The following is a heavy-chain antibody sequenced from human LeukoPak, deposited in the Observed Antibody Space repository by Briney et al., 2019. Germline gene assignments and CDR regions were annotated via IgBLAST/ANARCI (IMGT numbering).Heavy chain of an antibody. Sequence: GGSLRLSCAASGFTFSTYEINWVRQAPGEGREWSSYISGSADTAYYADSVKGRFTMSRDNARNSLYLQMNSLGAEDTAVYYCTRVGQSYSTSGQALDHWGQGTLVTVSS. D-gene: IGHD2-8*01. J-gene: IGHJ4*02. CDR2: ISGSADTA. V-gene: IGHV3-48*03. CDR3: TRVGQSYSTSGQALDH. CDR1: GFTFSTYE.